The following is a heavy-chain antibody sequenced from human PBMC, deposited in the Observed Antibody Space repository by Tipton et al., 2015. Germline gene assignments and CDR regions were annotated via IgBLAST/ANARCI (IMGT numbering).Heavy chain of an antibody. CDR2: IQYSGST. CDR3: ARGQYYDFWSGYYLNPYFDY. V-gene: IGHV4-59*12. Sequence: TLSLTCSVSSDSISKYYWSWIRQPPGKELEWIGYIQYSGSTNYNPSLKSRVTIPVDTSKNHFSLKLSSVTAADTAVYYCARGQYYDFWSGYYLNPYFDYWGQGTLVTVSS. D-gene: IGHD3-3*01. CDR1: SDSISKYY. J-gene: IGHJ4*02.